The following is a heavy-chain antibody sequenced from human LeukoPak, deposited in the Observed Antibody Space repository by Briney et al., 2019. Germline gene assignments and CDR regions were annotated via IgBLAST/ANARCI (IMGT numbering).Heavy chain of an antibody. D-gene: IGHD2-21*01. Sequence: GGSLRLSCAASGITFNSYTMNWVRQAPGKGLEWVSAISDSGNTYHADSVKGRFTISRDSSKNTLFLQMNRLRPEDAAVYYCAKAPVTTCRGAYCYPFDYWGQGTLVTVSS. CDR1: GITFNSYT. V-gene: IGHV3-23*01. J-gene: IGHJ4*02. CDR2: ISDSGNT. CDR3: AKAPVTTCRGAYCYPFDY.